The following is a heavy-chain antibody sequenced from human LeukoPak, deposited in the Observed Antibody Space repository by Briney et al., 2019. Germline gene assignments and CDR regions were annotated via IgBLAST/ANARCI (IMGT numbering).Heavy chain of an antibody. CDR2: IHTDGSST. J-gene: IGHJ5*01. D-gene: IGHD5-18*01. CDR3: VRGGSGSSYGEFAS. CDR1: GFTFGSYW. Sequence: PGGSLRLSCRASGFTFGSYWMHWIRQAPGKGLIWVSRIHTDGSSTNYAESVKGRFPISRDNAKNTLYLQMNSLTAEDTGVYYCVRGGSGSSYGEFASWGQGILVTVSS. V-gene: IGHV3-74*01.